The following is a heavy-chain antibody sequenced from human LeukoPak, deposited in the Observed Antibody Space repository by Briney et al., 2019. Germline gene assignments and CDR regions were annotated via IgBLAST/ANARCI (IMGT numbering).Heavy chain of an antibody. D-gene: IGHD6-13*01. CDR2: IIPIFGTA. CDR1: GGTFSSYA. J-gene: IGHJ4*02. V-gene: IGHV1-69*06. Sequence: SVKVSCKASGGTFSSYAISWVRQAPGQGLEWMGGIIPIFGTANYAQKFQGRVTITAHKSTSTAYMELSSLRSEDTAVYYCARVDSSSWYVAFDYWGQGTLVTVSS. CDR3: ARVDSSSWYVAFDY.